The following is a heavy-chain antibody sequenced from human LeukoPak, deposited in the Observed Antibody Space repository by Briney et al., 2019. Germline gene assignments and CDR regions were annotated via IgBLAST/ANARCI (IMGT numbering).Heavy chain of an antibody. J-gene: IGHJ4*02. D-gene: IGHD1-26*01. Sequence: VASVKVSCKASGYTFTSYYMHWVRQAPGQGLEWMGIINPSGGSTSYAQKFQGRVTMTRDMSTSTVYMELSRLRSDDTAVYYCARGGGATTGGRYFDYWGQGTLVTVSS. CDR2: INPSGGST. CDR3: ARGGGATTGGRYFDY. V-gene: IGHV1-46*01. CDR1: GYTFTSYY.